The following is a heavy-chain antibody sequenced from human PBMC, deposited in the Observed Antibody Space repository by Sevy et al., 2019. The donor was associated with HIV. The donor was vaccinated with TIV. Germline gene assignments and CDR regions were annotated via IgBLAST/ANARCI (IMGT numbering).Heavy chain of an antibody. CDR1: GFTFNKYW. Sequence: GGSLRLSCAASGFTFNKYWMTWVRQAPGKGLEWVATIKKDGSEKYHVDSVRGGFTISRDNAKNSLYLQMNNLRVEDTATYYCARDCSSSTCLWGLDVWGQGTTVTVSS. J-gene: IGHJ6*01. CDR3: ARDCSSSTCLWGLDV. D-gene: IGHD2-2*01. CDR2: IKKDGSEK. V-gene: IGHV3-7*03.